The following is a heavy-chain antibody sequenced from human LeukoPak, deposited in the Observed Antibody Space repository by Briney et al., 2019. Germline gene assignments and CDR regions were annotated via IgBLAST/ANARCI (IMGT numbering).Heavy chain of an antibody. CDR3: AELGITMIGGV. CDR2: LSGLGYRT. V-gene: IGHV3-23*01. Sequence: GGSLRLSCEASGFIFSTYAMSWVRQAPGKGLEWVSGLSGLGYRTHYADSVKGRFTISRDNSKNTLFLQMNSLRAEDTAVYYCAELGITMIGGVWGKGTTVTISS. CDR1: GFIFSTYA. J-gene: IGHJ6*04. D-gene: IGHD3-10*02.